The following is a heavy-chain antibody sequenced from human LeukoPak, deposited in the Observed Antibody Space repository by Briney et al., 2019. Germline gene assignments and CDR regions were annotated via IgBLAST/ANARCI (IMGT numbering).Heavy chain of an antibody. CDR1: GSTFNYAW. CDR2: IKSKTNGGTT. V-gene: IGHV3-15*01. D-gene: IGHD4-11*01. J-gene: IGHJ4*02. Sequence: GGSLRLSCAASGSTFNYAWMSWVRQAPGKGLEWVGRIKSKTNGGTTDYAAPVKGRVTIPRDDSKNTLYLQMNSLKTEDTAVYYCTTTVNSEHDYWGQGTLVTVSS. CDR3: TTTVNSEHDY.